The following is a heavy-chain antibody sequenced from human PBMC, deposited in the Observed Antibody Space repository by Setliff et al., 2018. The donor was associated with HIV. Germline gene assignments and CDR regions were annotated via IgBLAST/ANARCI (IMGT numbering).Heavy chain of an antibody. Sequence: GGSLRLSCAAPGFTFDDYAMHWVRQAPGKGLEWVSGISWNSGSIGYADSVKGRFTISRDNAKNSLYLQMNSLRAEDTALYYCAKDSRGGFYYFDYWGQGTLVTVSS. V-gene: IGHV3-9*01. J-gene: IGHJ4*02. CDR3: AKDSRGGFYYFDY. CDR1: GFTFDDYA. D-gene: IGHD3-16*01. CDR2: ISWNSGSI.